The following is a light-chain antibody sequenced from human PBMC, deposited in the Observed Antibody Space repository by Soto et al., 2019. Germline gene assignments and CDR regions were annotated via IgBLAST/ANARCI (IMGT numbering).Light chain of an antibody. Sequence: DIQMPPSQSSLSASVGDRVPITCRASQGISNYLAWYQPKPGKAPNLLIYGASTLQSGVPSRFSGSGSGTEFTLTIRSLQPEDFATYYCQQLNSYPRTFGGGTKGDIK. CDR3: QQLNSYPRT. CDR2: GAS. CDR1: QGISNY. V-gene: IGKV1-9*01. J-gene: IGKJ4*01.